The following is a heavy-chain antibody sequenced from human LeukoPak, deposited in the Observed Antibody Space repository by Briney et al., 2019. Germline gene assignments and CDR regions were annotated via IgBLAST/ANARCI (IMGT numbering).Heavy chain of an antibody. CDR3: ARDAPGKYFVWFDP. CDR2: IIPIFGTA. J-gene: IGHJ5*02. V-gene: IGHV1-69*06. D-gene: IGHD1-14*01. CDR1: GGTFSSYA. Sequence: SVKVSCKASGGTFSSYAISWVRQAPGQGLEWMGGIIPIFGTANYAQKFQGRVTITADKSTSTAYMELSSLRSEDTAVYYCARDAPGKYFVWFDPWGQGTLVTVSS.